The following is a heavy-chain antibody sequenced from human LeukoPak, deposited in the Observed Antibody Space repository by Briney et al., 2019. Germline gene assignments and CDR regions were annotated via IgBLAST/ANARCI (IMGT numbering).Heavy chain of an antibody. V-gene: IGHV4-59*08. CDR1: GGSISSYY. Sequence: SETLSLTCTVSGGSISSYYWSWIRQPPGKGLEWFGYIYYSGSTNYNPSLKNRVTISVDTSKNQFSLELSSVTAADTAVYYCARHALFNYGSGNWFDPWGQGTLVTVSS. D-gene: IGHD3-10*01. CDR2: IYYSGST. CDR3: ARHALFNYGSGNWFDP. J-gene: IGHJ5*02.